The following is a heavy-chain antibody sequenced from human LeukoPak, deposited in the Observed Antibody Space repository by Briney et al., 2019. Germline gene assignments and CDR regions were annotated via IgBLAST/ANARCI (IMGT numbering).Heavy chain of an antibody. Sequence: GGSLRLSCTASGFTFGDYALSWFRQAPGKGLEWLSFIRSKDHGGTTEYAASVQGRFTISRDDSNSIAYLQMNSLIIEDTAVYFCTRDPHYYHGNPHDFWGQGTRVTVSS. CDR2: IRSKDHGGTT. CDR3: TRDPHYYHGNPHDF. CDR1: GFTFGDYA. D-gene: IGHD4-23*01. J-gene: IGHJ4*02. V-gene: IGHV3-49*03.